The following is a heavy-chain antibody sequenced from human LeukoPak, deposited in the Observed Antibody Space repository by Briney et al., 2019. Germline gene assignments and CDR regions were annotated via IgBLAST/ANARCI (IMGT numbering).Heavy chain of an antibody. CDR2: INPNSGDT. V-gene: IGHV1-2*02. CDR3: ATHRGDS. D-gene: IGHD2-21*01. J-gene: IGHJ5*02. Sequence: VSVGVSCKASGYTFTGYYIHWVRQAPGQGLEWMGWINPNSGDTKYAQKFQGSVTMTRDTSINTAYMELSRLRSDDTAIYYCATHRGDSWGQGTLVTVSS. CDR1: GYTFTGYY.